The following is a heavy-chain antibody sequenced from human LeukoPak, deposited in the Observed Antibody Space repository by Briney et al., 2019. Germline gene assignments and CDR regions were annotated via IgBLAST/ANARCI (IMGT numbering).Heavy chain of an antibody. Sequence: GGSLRLSCAASGFTFSDHQMDWVRQAPGKGLEWVARTRNKANSYTTESAASVKGRFIISRDDSRDSLYLQMNSLKTEDTAVYYCARLGLVRARNYLDYWGQGTLVTVSS. J-gene: IGHJ4*02. CDR3: ARLGLVRARNYLDY. CDR1: GFTFSDHQ. D-gene: IGHD1-26*01. CDR2: TRNKANSYTT. V-gene: IGHV3-72*01.